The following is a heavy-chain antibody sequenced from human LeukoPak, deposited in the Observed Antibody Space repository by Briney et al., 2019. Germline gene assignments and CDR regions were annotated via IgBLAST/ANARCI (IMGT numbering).Heavy chain of an antibody. CDR3: ARLLAPVILNAFDI. V-gene: IGHV1-46*01. J-gene: IGHJ3*02. Sequence: ASVTVSCTASGYTFTSYYIHWVRQAPGQGLEWMGIINPSGGSTDYAQKFQGRVTVTRDTSTSTVHMELSSLRSEDTAIYYCARLLAPVILNAFDIWGQGTMVTVSS. D-gene: IGHD2/OR15-2a*01. CDR2: INPSGGST. CDR1: GYTFTSYY.